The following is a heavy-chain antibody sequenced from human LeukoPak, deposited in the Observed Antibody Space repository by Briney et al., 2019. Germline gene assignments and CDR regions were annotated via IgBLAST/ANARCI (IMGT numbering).Heavy chain of an antibody. D-gene: IGHD3-22*01. CDR2: IYYSGST. CDR1: GGSISSGDYY. V-gene: IGHV4-30-4*01. CDR3: ARDSGYDSSGYGFDY. Sequence: PSQTLSLTCTVSGGSISSGDYYWSWIRQPPGKGLEWIGYIYYSGSTYYNPSLKSRVTISVDTSKNQFSLKLSSVTAADTAVYYCARDSGYDSSGYGFDYWGQGTLVTVSS. J-gene: IGHJ4*02.